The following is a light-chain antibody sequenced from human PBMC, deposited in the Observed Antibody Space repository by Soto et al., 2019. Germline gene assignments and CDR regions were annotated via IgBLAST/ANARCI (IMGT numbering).Light chain of an antibody. V-gene: IGKV1-9*01. CDR1: QGVSSF. J-gene: IGKJ5*01. CDR3: QKLNSYPIN. Sequence: DIQLTHSPSFLSASIGDRVTLTCRASQGVSSFLAWYQKKPGKAPKLLIYAASTLQSGVPSRFSGSGSGTEFTLTISSLQPEDFATYYCQKLNSYPINFGQGKRLEIK. CDR2: AAS.